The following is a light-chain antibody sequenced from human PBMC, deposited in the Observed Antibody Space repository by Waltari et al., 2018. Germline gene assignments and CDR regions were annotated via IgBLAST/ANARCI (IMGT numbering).Light chain of an antibody. CDR3: QQYGSSPYT. J-gene: IGKJ2*01. CDR1: PSVTRNF. Sequence: EIVLTQSPGTLSLSPGERATLSCRASPSVTRNFLAWYQQKPGQAPRLLIFAVSSRATGIPDRFSGSGSGTDFTLTITRLEPEDFAVYYCQQYGSSPYTFGQGTNLEIK. V-gene: IGKV3-20*01. CDR2: AVS.